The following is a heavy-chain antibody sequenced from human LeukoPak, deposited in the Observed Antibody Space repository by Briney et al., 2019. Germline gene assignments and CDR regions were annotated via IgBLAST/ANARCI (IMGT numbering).Heavy chain of an antibody. V-gene: IGHV4-30-2*01. D-gene: IGHD3-16*01. CDR1: GGSISSGGHS. J-gene: IGHJ4*02. Sequence: PSQTLSLTCAVSGGSISSGGHSWSWIRQPPGTGLEWIGYIYHSGSTYYNPSLKSRVTISVDRSKNQFSLKLSPVTAADTAVYYCATTQWGHFDYWGQGTLVTVSS. CDR2: IYHSGST. CDR3: ATTQWGHFDY.